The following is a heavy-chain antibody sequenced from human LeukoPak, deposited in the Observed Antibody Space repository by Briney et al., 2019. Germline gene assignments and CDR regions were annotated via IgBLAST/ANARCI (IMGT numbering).Heavy chain of an antibody. J-gene: IGHJ5*02. V-gene: IGHV1-2*02. CDR1: GYTFASYD. Sequence: ASVKVSCKASGYTFASYDINWVRQATGQGLEWMGWINPNSGGTNYAQKFQGRVTMTRDTSISTAYMELSRLRSDDTAVYYCARDLSGGVTIFGVVIEGLFDPWGQGTLVTVSS. CDR2: INPNSGGT. CDR3: ARDLSGGVTIFGVVIEGLFDP. D-gene: IGHD3-3*01.